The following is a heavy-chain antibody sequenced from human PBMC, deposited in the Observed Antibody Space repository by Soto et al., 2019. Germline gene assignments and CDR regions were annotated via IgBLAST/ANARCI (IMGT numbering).Heavy chain of an antibody. J-gene: IGHJ3*02. V-gene: IGHV3-23*01. CDR3: AKEVWYRGAFDI. D-gene: IGHD3-16*01. CDR1: VFTFSSYA. Sequence: GGALRLSCAASVFTFSSYAMSWVRQAPGKGLEWVSAISGSGGSTYYADSVKGRFTISRDNSKNTLYLQMNSLRAEDTAVYYCAKEVWYRGAFDIWGQGTMVTVSS. CDR2: ISGSGGST.